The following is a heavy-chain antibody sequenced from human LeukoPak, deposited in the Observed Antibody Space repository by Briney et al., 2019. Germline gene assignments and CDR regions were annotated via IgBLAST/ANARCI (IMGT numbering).Heavy chain of an antibody. CDR2: ISASGGNT. CDR3: AKDKVVRGVGYFDY. J-gene: IGHJ4*02. Sequence: GGSLRLSCAASGFTFSSYAMSWVRQAPGKGLEWVSAISASGGNTYYADSMKGRFTISRDNSKNTLYLQMNSLRAEDTAVYYCAKDKVVRGVGYFDYWGQGTLVTVSS. D-gene: IGHD3-10*01. V-gene: IGHV3-23*01. CDR1: GFTFSSYA.